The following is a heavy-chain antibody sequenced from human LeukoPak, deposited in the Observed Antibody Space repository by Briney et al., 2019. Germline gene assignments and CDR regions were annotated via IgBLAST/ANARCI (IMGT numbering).Heavy chain of an antibody. CDR3: ARGRHDITMIVVVMTSVSYYLDV. D-gene: IGHD3-22*01. CDR2: INPSGST. J-gene: IGHJ6*03. Sequence: NSSETLSLTCAVYGGSFSGYHWTWIRQSPGKGLEWIWDINPSGSTYYNPSLKSRLTISVDTSKNQFSLKLRSVTAADTAVYYCARGRHDITMIVVVMTSVSYYLDVWGKGTTVTVS. CDR1: GGSFSGYH. V-gene: IGHV4-34*01.